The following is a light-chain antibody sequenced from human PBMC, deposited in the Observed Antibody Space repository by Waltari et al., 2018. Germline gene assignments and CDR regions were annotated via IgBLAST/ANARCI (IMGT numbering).Light chain of an antibody. CDR1: SSYVGGHDY. CDR2: DVN. CDR3: SSYSTSSSLIL. V-gene: IGLV2-14*03. J-gene: IGLJ2*01. Sequence: QSALSQPASLSGSPGQSIPLSCTGASSYVGGHDYVSWYQQHPGKAPKLIIRDVNNRPSGVSNRFSGSKSGNTASLTISGLQAEDEADYYCSSYSTSSSLILFGEGTKVTVL.